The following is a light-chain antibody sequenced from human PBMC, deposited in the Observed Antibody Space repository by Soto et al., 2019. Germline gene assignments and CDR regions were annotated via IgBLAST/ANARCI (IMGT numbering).Light chain of an antibody. J-gene: IGKJ2*01. Sequence: EIVLTQSPGTLSLSPGERATLSCRASQSVSSSYLAWYQQKPGQAPRLLIYVTSSRATGIPDRFSGSGSGTDFTITISRLEPEDVAVYYCQQYGSSPRTFGQGTKLEIK. CDR1: QSVSSSY. CDR2: VTS. CDR3: QQYGSSPRT. V-gene: IGKV3-20*01.